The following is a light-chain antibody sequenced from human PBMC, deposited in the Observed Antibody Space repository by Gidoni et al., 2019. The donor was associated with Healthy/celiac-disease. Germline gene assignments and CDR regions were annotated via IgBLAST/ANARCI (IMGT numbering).Light chain of an antibody. CDR3: QQRSNWPPLT. V-gene: IGKV3-11*01. CDR1: QSVSSY. CDR2: DAS. J-gene: IGKJ4*01. Sequence: EIVLPQSPATLSLSPGERATLSRRASQSVSSYLAWYQQKPGQPPRLLIYDASNRATGIPARFSGSGSGTDFTLTISSLEPEDFAVYYCQQRSNWPPLTFGGGTKVEIK.